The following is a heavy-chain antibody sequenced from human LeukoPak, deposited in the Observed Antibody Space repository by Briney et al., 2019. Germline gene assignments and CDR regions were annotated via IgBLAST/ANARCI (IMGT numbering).Heavy chain of an antibody. CDR3: ARDGVPGHTVFDY. V-gene: IGHV3-48*03. CDR1: GFTFSGYE. Sequence: GGSLRLSCAASGFTFSGYEMNWVRQAPGKGLEWVSHISNSGVSIHYSDSVKGRFTISRGNAKNSLYLQMNSLRVEDTAVYYCARDGVPGHTVFDYWGQGTLVTVSS. CDR2: ISNSGVSI. D-gene: IGHD1-1*01. J-gene: IGHJ4*02.